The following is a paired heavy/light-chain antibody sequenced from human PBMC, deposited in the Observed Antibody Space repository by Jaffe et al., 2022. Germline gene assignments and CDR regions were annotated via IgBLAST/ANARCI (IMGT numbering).Light chain of an antibody. J-gene: IGKJ1*01. V-gene: IGKV1-5*03. Sequence: DIQMTQSPSTLSASVGDRVTITCRASQSISTWLAWYQQKPGKAPKLLIYKASSLESGVPSRFSGSGSGTEFTLTINSLQPDDFATYYCQQYNSYPWTFGQGTKVEIK. CDR3: QQYNSYPWT. CDR2: KAS. CDR1: QSISTW.
Heavy chain of an antibody. CDR1: GGSISSSNW. Sequence: QVQLQESGPGLVKPSGTLSLTCGVSGGSISSSNWWSWVRQPPGKGLEWIGEIYLSGSTNYNPSLKSRVTISVDKSKNQFSLKVTSVTAADTAVYYCARACIGGSCYFDYWGQGTLVTVSS. V-gene: IGHV4-4*02. J-gene: IGHJ4*02. CDR2: IYLSGST. CDR3: ARACIGGSCYFDY. D-gene: IGHD2-15*01.